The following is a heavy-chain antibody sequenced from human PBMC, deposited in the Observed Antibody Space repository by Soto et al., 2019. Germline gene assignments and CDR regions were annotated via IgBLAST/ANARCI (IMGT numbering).Heavy chain of an antibody. CDR2: IIPIFGTA. J-gene: IGHJ4*02. CDR1: GGTFSSYA. V-gene: IGHV1-69*13. Sequence: SVKVSCKASGGTFSSYAISWVRQAPGQGLEWMGGIIPIFGTANYAQKFQGRVTITADESTSTAYMELSSLRSEDTAVYYCARGPYYYDSSGYYYHDYWGQGTLVTVSS. CDR3: ARGPYYYDSSGYYYHDY. D-gene: IGHD3-22*01.